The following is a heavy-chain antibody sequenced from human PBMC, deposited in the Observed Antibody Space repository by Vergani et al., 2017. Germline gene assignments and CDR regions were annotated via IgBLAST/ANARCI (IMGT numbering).Heavy chain of an antibody. CDR2: ICHTEAT. D-gene: IGHD2-2*02. J-gene: IGHJ4*02. CDR1: GDSISSNNY. V-gene: IGHV4-4*03. CDR3: ATIGYRRWGYYFDY. Sequence: QVQLQESGPVLVKPPGTLSLTCAVSGDSISSNNYWTWVRQPPGKGLEWIGEICHTEATKYSPSLKSRVTVSVDESRNLFSLRLNSVTAADTAVYYCATIGYRRWGYYFDYWGQGTQVIVSS.